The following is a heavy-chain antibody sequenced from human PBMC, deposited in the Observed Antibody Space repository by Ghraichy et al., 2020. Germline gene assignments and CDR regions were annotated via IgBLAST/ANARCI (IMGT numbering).Heavy chain of an antibody. CDR2: IKPDGSEN. V-gene: IGHV3-7*03. J-gene: IGHJ4*02. Sequence: LSLTCAASGFNFTSSWMNWVRQAPGKELEWVAGIKPDGSENYHVDSVTGRFTISRDNARNSLYLQMNSLRAEDTAFYYCTRDRAFKCFDYWGQGTLVTVSS. CDR3: TRDRAFKCFDY. D-gene: IGHD3-10*01. CDR1: GFNFTSSW.